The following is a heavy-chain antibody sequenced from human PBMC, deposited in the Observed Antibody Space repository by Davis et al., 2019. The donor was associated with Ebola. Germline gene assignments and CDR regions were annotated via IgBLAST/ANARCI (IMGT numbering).Heavy chain of an antibody. CDR2: IRSKANSYAT. V-gene: IGHV3-73*01. Sequence: GGSLRLSCAASGFTFSGSAMHWVRQASGKGLEWVGRIRSKANSYATAYAASVKGRFTISRDNSKNTLYLQMNSLRAEDTAVYYCAKVRSYDAFDIWGQGTMVTVSS. CDR1: GFTFSGSA. J-gene: IGHJ3*02. CDR3: AKVRSYDAFDI.